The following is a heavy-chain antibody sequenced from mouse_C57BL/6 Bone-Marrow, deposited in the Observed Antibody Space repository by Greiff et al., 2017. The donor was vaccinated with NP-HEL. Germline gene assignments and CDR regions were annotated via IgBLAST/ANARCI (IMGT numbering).Heavy chain of an antibody. J-gene: IGHJ1*03. CDR1: GFNIKDDY. CDR3: TTPHDYYGSSHWYFDV. CDR2: IDPENGDT. D-gene: IGHD1-1*01. V-gene: IGHV14-4*01. Sequence: VQLQQSGAELVRPGASVKLSCTASGFNIKDDYMHWVKQRPEQGLEWIGWIDPENGDTEYASKFQGKATITADTSSNTAYLQLSRLTSEDTAVYYCTTPHDYYGSSHWYFDVWGTGTTVTVSS.